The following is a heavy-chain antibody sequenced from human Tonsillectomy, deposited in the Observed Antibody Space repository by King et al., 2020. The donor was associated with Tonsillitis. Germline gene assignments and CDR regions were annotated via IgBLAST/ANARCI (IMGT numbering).Heavy chain of an antibody. CDR2: IYYSGST. CDR1: GGSISSYY. V-gene: IGHV4-59*01. Sequence: LQLQESGPGLVKPSETLSLTCTVSGGSISSYYWSWIRQPPGKGLEWIGYIYYSGSTNYNPSLKSRVTISVDTSKNQFSLKLSSVTAADTAVYYCARGARDSSSWEDYFDYWGQGTLVTVSS. CDR3: ARGARDSSSWEDYFDY. D-gene: IGHD6-13*01. J-gene: IGHJ4*02.